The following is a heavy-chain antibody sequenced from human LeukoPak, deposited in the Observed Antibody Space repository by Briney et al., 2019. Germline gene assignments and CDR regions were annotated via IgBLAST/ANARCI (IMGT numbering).Heavy chain of an antibody. CDR2: VFHSGST. D-gene: IGHD2-2*01. Sequence: SGTLSLTCSVSGDSISTNEWWSWVRQPPGKGLEWIGEVFHSGSTYYTPSLKSRVTISVDTSKNQFSLKLSSVTAADTAVYYCARHGVDQVLDYWGQGTLVTVSS. V-gene: IGHV4-4*02. CDR3: ARHGVDQVLDY. CDR1: GDSISTNEW. J-gene: IGHJ4*02.